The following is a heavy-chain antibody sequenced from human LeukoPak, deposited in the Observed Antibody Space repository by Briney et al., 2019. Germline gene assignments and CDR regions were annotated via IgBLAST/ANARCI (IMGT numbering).Heavy chain of an antibody. J-gene: IGHJ6*02. CDR3: ARLAAAGTLNNYYYYYGMDV. CDR2: ISYDGSNK. D-gene: IGHD6-13*01. Sequence: GALRLSCAASGFTFSSYAMHWVRQAPGKGLEWVAVISYDGSNKYYADSVKGRFTISRDNSKNTLYLQMNSLRAEDTAVYYCARLAAAGTLNNYYYYYGMDVWGQGTTVTVS. V-gene: IGHV3-30*04. CDR1: GFTFSSYA.